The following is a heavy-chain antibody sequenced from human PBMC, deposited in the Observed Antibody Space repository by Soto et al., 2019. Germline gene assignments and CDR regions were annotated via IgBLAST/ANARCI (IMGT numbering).Heavy chain of an antibody. D-gene: IGHD6-19*01. CDR3: AKCAGSGWYPDY. CDR1: GFTFSSYA. V-gene: IGHV3-23*01. J-gene: IGHJ4*02. Sequence: EVQLLESAGGLVQPGGSLSLSCAASGFTFSSYAMRWVRQAPGKGLEWVSAISGSGANTYYADYVKGRFTISRDNSKNTLFLQLNSLRAEDTAVYYCAKCAGSGWYPDYWGQGTLVTVSS. CDR2: ISGSGANT.